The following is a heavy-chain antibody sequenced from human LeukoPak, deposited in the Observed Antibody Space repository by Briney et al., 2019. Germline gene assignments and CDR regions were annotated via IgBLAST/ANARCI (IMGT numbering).Heavy chain of an antibody. V-gene: IGHV1-18*01. J-gene: IGHJ4*02. CDR3: AKHDSSGYYLNFDY. CDR1: GYTFTSYG. D-gene: IGHD3-22*01. CDR2: ISVYNGNI. Sequence: ASVKVSCKASGYTFTSYGISWVRQAPGQGLEWMGWISVYNGNINYAQKLQGRVTMTTDTSTSTAYMELRSLRSDDTAVYYCAKHDSSGYYLNFDYWGQGTLVTVSS.